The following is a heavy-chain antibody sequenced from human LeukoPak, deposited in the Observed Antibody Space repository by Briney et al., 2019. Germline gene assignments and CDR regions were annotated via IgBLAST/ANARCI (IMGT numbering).Heavy chain of an antibody. J-gene: IGHJ3*02. CDR1: GGSISSYY. CDR3: ARGDTIFGVDAFDI. V-gene: IGHV4-4*07. Sequence: PSETLSLTCTVSGGSISSYYWSWIRQPAGKGLEWIGRIYTSGSTNYNPSLKSRVTMSVDTSKNQFSLKLSSVTAADTAVYYCARGDTIFGVDAFDIWGQGTMVTVSS. D-gene: IGHD3-3*01. CDR2: IYTSGST.